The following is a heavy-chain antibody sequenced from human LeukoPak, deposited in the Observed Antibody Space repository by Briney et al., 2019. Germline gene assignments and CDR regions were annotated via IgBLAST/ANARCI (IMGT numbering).Heavy chain of an antibody. CDR3: GRGFSIVPAGIPDY. Sequence: GGSLRLSCAASGLTLSNYWMHWVRQAPGKGLVWVSRMNSDGSGTSYADSVKGRFTISRDNAKNTLYLQMNSLRAEDTAVYYCGRGFSIVPAGIPDYWGLGTLVTVSS. CDR1: GLTLSNYW. V-gene: IGHV3-74*01. D-gene: IGHD2-2*02. J-gene: IGHJ4*02. CDR2: MNSDGSGT.